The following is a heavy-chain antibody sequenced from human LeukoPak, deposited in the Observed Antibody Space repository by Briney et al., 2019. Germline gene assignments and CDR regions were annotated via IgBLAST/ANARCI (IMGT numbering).Heavy chain of an antibody. CDR2: IYSDDTT. CDR1: GFTVSDNY. CDR3: ARRAGGYSHPYDY. V-gene: IGHV3-53*01. D-gene: IGHD4-23*01. J-gene: IGHJ4*02. Sequence: PGGSLRLSCAVSGFTVSDNYMSWIRQAPGKGLEWVSLIYSDDTTLYADSVKGRFTISRDISKNTLYLQMSSLRAEDTAVYYCARRAGGYSHPYDYWGQGVLVTVSS.